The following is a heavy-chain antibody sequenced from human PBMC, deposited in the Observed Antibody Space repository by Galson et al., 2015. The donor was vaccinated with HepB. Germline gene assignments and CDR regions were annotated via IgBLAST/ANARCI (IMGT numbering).Heavy chain of an antibody. Sequence: SLRLSCAASGFTFSPYDMNWVRQAPGKGLEWISFISSSTSIYYADSVKGRFTISRDNAKSTLYLQLNNLRAEDTAVYYCARRIDSWGQGTLVTVSS. CDR3: ARRIDS. CDR1: GFTFSPYD. V-gene: IGHV3-69-1*02. CDR2: ISSSTSI. J-gene: IGHJ4*02.